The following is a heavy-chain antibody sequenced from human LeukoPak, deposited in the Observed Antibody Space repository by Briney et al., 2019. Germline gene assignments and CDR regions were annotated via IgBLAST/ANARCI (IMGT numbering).Heavy chain of an antibody. CDR2: INHSGST. D-gene: IGHD5-18*01. CDR3: AREDTAMAYFDY. CDR1: GGSFSGYY. V-gene: IGHV4-34*01. Sequence: SETLSLTCAVYGGSFSGYYWSWIRQPPGKGLEWIGEINHSGSTNYNPSLKRRVTISVDTSKNQFSLKLSSVTAADTAVYYCAREDTAMAYFDYWGQGTLVTVSS. J-gene: IGHJ4*02.